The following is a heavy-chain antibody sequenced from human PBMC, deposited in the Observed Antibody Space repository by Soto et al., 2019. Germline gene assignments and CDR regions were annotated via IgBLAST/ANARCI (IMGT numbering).Heavy chain of an antibody. V-gene: IGHV3-23*01. CDR1: GFTFGNYA. Sequence: XASLRLSCAASGFTFGNYAMHWVRQAPGKGLEWVSAISGNGGSTGYADSVKGRFTISRDNAKNTLYLQMNSLRAEDTAVYYCAKDARYCSSTSCYTPDTSHLYWGQGTLVTVSS. CDR2: ISGNGGST. D-gene: IGHD2-2*02. J-gene: IGHJ4*02. CDR3: AKDARYCSSTSCYTPDTSHLY.